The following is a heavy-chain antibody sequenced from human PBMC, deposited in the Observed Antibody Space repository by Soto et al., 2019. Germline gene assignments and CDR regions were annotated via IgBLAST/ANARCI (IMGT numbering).Heavy chain of an antibody. J-gene: IGHJ4*02. CDR3: ARRSGSLYYFDY. CDR2: IIPIFGTA. CDR1: GGTFSSYA. V-gene: IGHV1-69*13. D-gene: IGHD3-3*01. Sequence: SVKVSCKASGGTFSSYAISWVRQAPGQGLEWMGGIIPIFGTANYAQKFQGRDTITADESTSTAYMELSSLRSEDTAVYYCARRSGSLYYFDYWGQGTLVTVSS.